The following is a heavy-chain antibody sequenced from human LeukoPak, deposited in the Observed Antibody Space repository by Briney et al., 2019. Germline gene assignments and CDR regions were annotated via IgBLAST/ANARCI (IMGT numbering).Heavy chain of an antibody. CDR1: GLTFNSHS. V-gene: IGHV3-23*01. D-gene: IGHD6-6*01. CDR3: VRVWHYSDF. CDR2: VSTNGDVT. J-gene: IGHJ4*02. Sequence: GGSLRLSCVASGLTFNSHSMSWVRQAPGMGLEWVSVVSTNGDVTFYADSVKGRFTISRDNAKNTVHLQMNSLRAEDTAVYYCVRVWHYSDFWGQGTLVTVSS.